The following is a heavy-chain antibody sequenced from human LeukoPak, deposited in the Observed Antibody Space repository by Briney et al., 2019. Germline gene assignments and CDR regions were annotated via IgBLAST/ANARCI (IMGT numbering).Heavy chain of an antibody. D-gene: IGHD2/OR15-2a*01. Sequence: SGRSLRLSCAASGFTFNIYAMHWVRQAPGKGLEWVAVISYDGSQKHYADSVKGRFTISRDNSKYTLYLQMNSLRVDDTAVYYCARDLDSWSQYFYSGMDVWGQGTTVTVSS. J-gene: IGHJ6*02. V-gene: IGHV3-30-3*01. CDR3: ARDLDSWSQYFYSGMDV. CDR1: GFTFNIYA. CDR2: ISYDGSQK.